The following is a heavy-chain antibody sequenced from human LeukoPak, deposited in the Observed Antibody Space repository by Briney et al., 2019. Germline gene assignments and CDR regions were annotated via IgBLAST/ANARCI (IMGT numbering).Heavy chain of an antibody. CDR2: ISYDGSNK. Sequence: PGGSLRLSCAASGFTFSSYAMHWVRQAPGKGLEWVAVISYDGSNKYYADSVKGRFTISRDNFKNTLYLQMNSLRAKDTAVYYCARMPYCGGDCYSGWYFDLWGRGTLVTVSS. V-gene: IGHV3-30-3*01. D-gene: IGHD2-21*02. CDR1: GFTFSSYA. J-gene: IGHJ2*01. CDR3: ARMPYCGGDCYSGWYFDL.